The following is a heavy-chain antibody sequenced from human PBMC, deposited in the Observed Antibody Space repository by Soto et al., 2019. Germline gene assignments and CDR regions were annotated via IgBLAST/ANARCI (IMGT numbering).Heavy chain of an antibody. CDR3: ARDGGAMATND. D-gene: IGHD5-12*01. CDR1: GGSMSSTDYY. CDR2: IYYSGDT. Sequence: QVQLQESGPGLVKPSQTLSLTCTVSGGSMSSTDYYWSWLRQPPGKGLEWIGYIYYSGDTYYNPSLKSRVTISQDTSKSQFSLRLNSVTAADTAVYYCARDGGAMATNDWGQGPLVTVSS. V-gene: IGHV4-30-4*01. J-gene: IGHJ1*01.